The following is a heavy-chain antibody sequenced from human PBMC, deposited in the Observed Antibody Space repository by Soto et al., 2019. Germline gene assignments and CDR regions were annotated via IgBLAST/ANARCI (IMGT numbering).Heavy chain of an antibody. CDR3: ARENKYCSSTSCWDAFDI. CDR2: IDPSDSYT. CDR1: GYSFTSYW. D-gene: IGHD2-2*01. V-gene: IGHV5-10-1*01. J-gene: IGHJ3*02. Sequence: GESLKISCKGSGYSFTSYWVSWVRQMPGKGLEWMGRIDPSDSYTNYSPSFQGHVTISADKSISTAYLQWSSLKASDTAMYYCARENKYCSSTSCWDAFDIWGQGTMVTVSS.